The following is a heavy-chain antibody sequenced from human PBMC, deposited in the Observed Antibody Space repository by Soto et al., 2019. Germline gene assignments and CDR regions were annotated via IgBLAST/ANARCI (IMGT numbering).Heavy chain of an antibody. J-gene: IGHJ4*02. V-gene: IGHV3-23*01. CDR1: GFTFSSYA. CDR2: IGVSSDA. Sequence: GGSLRLSCAASGFTFSSYAMSWARQAPGKGLEWVSSIGVSSDAYYADSVKGRFTISRDNSRNTLYLQMNSLSAEDTALYYCAKNYFFDSWGQGTLVTSPQ. CDR3: AKNYFFDS.